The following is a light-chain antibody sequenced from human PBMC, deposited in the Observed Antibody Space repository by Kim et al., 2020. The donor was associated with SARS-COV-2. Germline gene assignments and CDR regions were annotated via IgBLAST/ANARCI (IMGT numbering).Light chain of an antibody. Sequence: GKTARITCGGNKIGSKSVHWYQQKPGQAPVLVIYYDSDRPSGIPERFSGSNSGNTATLTISRVEAGDEADYYCQVWDSSSDHSGVFGGGTKLTVL. V-gene: IGLV3-21*04. J-gene: IGLJ3*02. CDR1: KIGSKS. CDR2: YDS. CDR3: QVWDSSSDHSGV.